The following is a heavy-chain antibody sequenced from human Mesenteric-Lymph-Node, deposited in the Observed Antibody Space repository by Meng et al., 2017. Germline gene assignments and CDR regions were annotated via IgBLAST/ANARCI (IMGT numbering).Heavy chain of an antibody. Sequence: VQLQESGPGLVKHSQTLSLTFTVSGDSISSGEYFRSWIRQPPGKGLEWIGYMDYRGSTFYNPSLKSRVTISVDTSKNQFSLKLSSVTAADTAVYFCARGELLWDYWGQGTLVTVSS. V-gene: IGHV4-30-4*01. CDR1: GDSISSGEYF. D-gene: IGHD2-2*01. CDR2: MDYRGST. CDR3: ARGELLWDY. J-gene: IGHJ4*02.